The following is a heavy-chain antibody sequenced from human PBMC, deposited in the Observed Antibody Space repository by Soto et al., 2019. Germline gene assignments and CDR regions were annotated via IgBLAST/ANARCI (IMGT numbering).Heavy chain of an antibody. CDR3: ARASSGYHP. Sequence: SETLSLTCAVPGGSISSSSYYWGWIRQPPGKGLEWIGSIYYSGSTYYNPSLKSRVTISVDTSKNQFSLKLNSVTAADTAVYYCARASSGYHPWGQGTLVTVSS. CDR1: GGSISSSSYY. D-gene: IGHD3-22*01. V-gene: IGHV4-39*07. J-gene: IGHJ5*02. CDR2: IYYSGST.